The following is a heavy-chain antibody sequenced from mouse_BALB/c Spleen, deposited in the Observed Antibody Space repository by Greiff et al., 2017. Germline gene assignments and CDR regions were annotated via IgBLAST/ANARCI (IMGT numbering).Heavy chain of an antibody. V-gene: IGHV1-18*01. CDR2: INPNNGGT. D-gene: IGHD1-1*01. CDR1: GYTFTDYN. J-gene: IGHJ4*01. Sequence: EVKLVESGPELVKPGASVKIPCKASGYTFTDYNMDWVKQSHGKSLEWIGDINPNNGGTIYNQKFKGKATLTVDKSSSTAYMELRSLTSEDTAVYYCARLLRNYYAMDYWGQGTSVTVSA. CDR3: ARLLRNYYAMDY.